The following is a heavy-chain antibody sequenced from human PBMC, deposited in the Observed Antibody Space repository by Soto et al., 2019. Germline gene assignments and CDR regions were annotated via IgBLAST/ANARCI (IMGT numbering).Heavy chain of an antibody. CDR3: ARDPTTTVTTSWFDP. CDR2: INPNSGGT. Sequence: GASVKVSSKASGYTFTGYYMHWVRQAPGQGLEWMGWINPNSGGTNYAQKFQGWVTMTRDTSISTAYMELSRLRSDDTAVYYCARDPTTTVTTSWFDPWGQGTLVTVSS. V-gene: IGHV1-2*04. CDR1: GYTFTGYY. J-gene: IGHJ5*02. D-gene: IGHD4-17*01.